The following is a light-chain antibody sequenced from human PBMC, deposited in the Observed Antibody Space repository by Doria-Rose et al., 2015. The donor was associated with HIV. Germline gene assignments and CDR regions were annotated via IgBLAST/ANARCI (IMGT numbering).Light chain of an antibody. J-gene: IGKJ1*01. CDR2: DGS. CDR3: HQYGTSWT. V-gene: IGKV3-20*01. Sequence: TQSPGTLSLSPGERATLSCRASQSFSSTYLAWYQQKPGQAPSLLIYDGSTRATGIPDRFSASGSGTDFTLTITRLEPEDCALYYCHQYGTSWTFGQGTKVK. CDR1: QSFSSTY.